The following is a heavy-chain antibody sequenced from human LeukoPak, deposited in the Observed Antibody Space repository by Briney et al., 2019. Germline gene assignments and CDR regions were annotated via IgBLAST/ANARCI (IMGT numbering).Heavy chain of an antibody. CDR1: GYTFTSYA. J-gene: IGHJ4*02. Sequence: ASVKVSCKASGYTFTSYAMNWVRQAPGQGLEWMGWINTNTGNPTYAQGFTGRFVFSLDTSVSTTYLLISSLKAEDTAVYYCARVKSSSGRYLDYWGQGTLVTVSS. V-gene: IGHV7-4-1*02. CDR2: INTNTGNP. D-gene: IGHD6-19*01. CDR3: ARVKSSSGRYLDY.